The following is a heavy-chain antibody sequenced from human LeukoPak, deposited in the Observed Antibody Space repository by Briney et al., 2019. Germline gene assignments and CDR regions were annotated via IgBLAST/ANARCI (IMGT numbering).Heavy chain of an antibody. D-gene: IGHD6-25*01. V-gene: IGHV3-48*01. CDR2: IVSSGETI. CDR1: GFTFSSYA. CDR3: ARFAAGGSYYYYMDV. Sequence: PGRSLRLSCAASGFTFSSYAMHWVRQAPGKGLEWVSYIVSSGETIYYADSVKGRFTISRDNAKNSLYLQMNSLRADDTAVYYCARFAAGGSYYYYMDVWGKGTTVTVSS. J-gene: IGHJ6*03.